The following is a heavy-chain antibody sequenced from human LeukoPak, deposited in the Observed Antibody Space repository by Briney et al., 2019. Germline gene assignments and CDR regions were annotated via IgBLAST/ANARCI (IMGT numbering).Heavy chain of an antibody. V-gene: IGHV3-30*14. CDR3: ARDWVVRGKSGTFDY. D-gene: IGHD3-10*01. Sequence: PGGSLRLSCAASGFTFSSYAIHWVRQAPGKGLEWVAVISYDGSNKYYADSVKGRFTISRDNSKNTLYLQMNSLRAEDTAVYYCARDWVVRGKSGTFDYWGQGTLVTVSS. CDR1: GFTFSSYA. CDR2: ISYDGSNK. J-gene: IGHJ4*02.